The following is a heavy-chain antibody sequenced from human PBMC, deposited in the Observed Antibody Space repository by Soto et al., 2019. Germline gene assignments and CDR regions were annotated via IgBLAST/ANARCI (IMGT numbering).Heavy chain of an antibody. CDR1: GFTFSNYA. CDR3: ARRSSSWYFDY. Sequence: EVQLLESGGGLVQPGGSLRLSCAASGFTFSNYAMNWVRQAPGKGLEWVSVISGSGDSTYYADSVKGRFTISRDSSKNTLYLQMNSLRAEDTAVYYCARRSSSWYFDYWGRGTLVTVSS. J-gene: IGHJ4*02. V-gene: IGHV3-23*01. CDR2: ISGSGDST. D-gene: IGHD6-13*01.